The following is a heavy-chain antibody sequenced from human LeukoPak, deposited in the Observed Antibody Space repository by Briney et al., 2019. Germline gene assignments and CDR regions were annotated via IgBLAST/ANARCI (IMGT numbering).Heavy chain of an antibody. V-gene: IGHV4-59*01. CDR2: IYYSGST. Sequence: SETLSLTCTVSGGSISSYYWSWVRQPPGKGLEWIGYIYYSGSTNYNPSLKSRVTISVDTPKNQFSLKLSSVTAADTAVYYCARVLTYYDSSGYPFRAFDYWGQGTLVTVSS. J-gene: IGHJ4*02. D-gene: IGHD3-22*01. CDR1: GGSISSYY. CDR3: ARVLTYYDSSGYPFRAFDY.